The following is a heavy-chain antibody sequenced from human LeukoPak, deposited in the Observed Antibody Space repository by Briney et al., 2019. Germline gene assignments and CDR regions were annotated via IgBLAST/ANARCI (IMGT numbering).Heavy chain of an antibody. Sequence: SQTLSLTCAVSGGSISSGGYSWSWIWQPPGKGLEWIGYIYHSGSTYYNPSLKSRVTISVDRSKNQFSLKLSSVTAADTAVYYCARGDWFDPWGQGTLVTVSS. CDR3: ARGDWFDP. J-gene: IGHJ5*02. CDR1: GGSISSGGYS. V-gene: IGHV4-30-2*01. CDR2: IYHSGST.